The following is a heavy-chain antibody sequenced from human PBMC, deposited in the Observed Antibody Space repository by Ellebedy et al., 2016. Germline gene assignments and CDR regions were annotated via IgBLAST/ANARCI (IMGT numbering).Heavy chain of an antibody. CDR2: ISAGSDTT. V-gene: IGHV3-23*01. CDR3: RQGHYADL. D-gene: IGHD4-17*01. J-gene: IGHJ4*02. CDR1: GLNLNTFF. Sequence: GESLKISXPASGLNLNTFFMTWVRQAPGKGLEWVSTISAGSDTTRLADSVKGRFTISRDGSKNSVYLRMNNLRVEDTAVYYCRQGHYADLWGQGTLVTVSS.